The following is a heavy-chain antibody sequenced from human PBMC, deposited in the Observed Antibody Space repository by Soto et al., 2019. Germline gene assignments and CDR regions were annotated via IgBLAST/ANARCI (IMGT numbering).Heavy chain of an antibody. Sequence: SETLSLTCAVYGGSFSGYYWSWIRQPPGKGLERIGEINHSGSTNYNPSLKSRVTISVDTSKNQFSLKLSSVTAADTAVYYCARGSVKGDVHNYPFYCDYGAQGAMVAVAS. CDR3: ARGSVKGDVHNYPFYCDY. V-gene: IGHV4-34*01. CDR2: INHSGST. J-gene: IGHJ4*02. D-gene: IGHD1-26*01. CDR1: GGSFSGYY.